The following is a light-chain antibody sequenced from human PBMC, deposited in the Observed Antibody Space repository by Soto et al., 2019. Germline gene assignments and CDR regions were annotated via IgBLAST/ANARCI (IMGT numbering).Light chain of an antibody. V-gene: IGKV2-24*01. J-gene: IGKJ2*01. CDR2: RVS. Sequence: DVVLTQIPLSSLVTVGQSASISCRSSQSLLHADGQTYLSWFHQKPGQPPRLLIHRVSNRFSGVPDRISVSGAGTDFTLTISGVEPEDVGIYFCMQATHYRPYTFGHGTKLEI. CDR3: MQATHYRPYT. CDR1: QSLLHADGQTY.